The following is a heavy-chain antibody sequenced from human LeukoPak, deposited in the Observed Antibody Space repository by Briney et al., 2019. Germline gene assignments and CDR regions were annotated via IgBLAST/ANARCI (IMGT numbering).Heavy chain of an antibody. CDR1: GSTFRSYE. D-gene: IGHD4-23*01. CDR3: VRDDGGSPPFDY. J-gene: IGHJ4*02. CDR2: ISNSGSTI. Sequence: GGSLRLSCAASGSTFRSYEMHWVRQAPGKGLEWVSYISNSGSTIYYADSVKGRSTISRDSTKNSLYLLMNSLRAEDTAVYYCVRDDGGSPPFDYWGQGTLVTVSS. V-gene: IGHV3-48*03.